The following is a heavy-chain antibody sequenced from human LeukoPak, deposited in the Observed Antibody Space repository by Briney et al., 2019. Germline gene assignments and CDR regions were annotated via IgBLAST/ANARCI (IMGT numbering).Heavy chain of an antibody. CDR2: INPNSGGT. D-gene: IGHD2-2*01. V-gene: IGHV1-2*02. CDR1: GYTFTGYY. J-gene: IGHJ4*02. Sequence: ASVKVSCKASGYTFTGYYMHWVRQAPGRGLEWMGWINPNSGGTNYAQKFQGRVTMTRDTSISTAYMELSRLRSDDTAVYYCAREDIYCSSTSCYRRFDYWGQGTLVTVSS. CDR3: AREDIYCSSTSCYRRFDY.